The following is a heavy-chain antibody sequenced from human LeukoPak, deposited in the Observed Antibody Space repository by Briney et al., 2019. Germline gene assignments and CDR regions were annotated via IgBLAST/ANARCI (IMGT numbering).Heavy chain of an antibody. J-gene: IGHJ4*02. CDR3: ARDVFPFGTPFDY. CDR1: GFTFSNYW. Sequence: GGSLRPSCVVSGFTFSNYWMSWVRQAPGKGLEWVANIKQDGSEKYYVDSVKGRFTISRDNSKNSLYLQMNSLRADDTPVYYCARDVFPFGTPFDYWGQGTLVTVS. V-gene: IGHV3-7*01. CDR2: IKQDGSEK. D-gene: IGHD3-10*01.